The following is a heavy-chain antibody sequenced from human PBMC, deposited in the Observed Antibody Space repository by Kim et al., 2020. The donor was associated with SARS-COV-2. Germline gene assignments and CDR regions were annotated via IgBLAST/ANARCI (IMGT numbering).Heavy chain of an antibody. D-gene: IGHD3-10*01. J-gene: IGHJ4*02. CDR1: GFTFSSYG. V-gene: IGHV3-30*18. Sequence: GGSLRLSCAASGFTFSSYGMHWVRQAPGKGLEWVAVISYDGSNKYYADSVKGRFTISRDNSKNTLYLQMNSLRAEDTAVYYCAKDPNRHYYYGSGSYGGYFDYWGQGTLVTVSS. CDR2: ISYDGSNK. CDR3: AKDPNRHYYYGSGSYGGYFDY.